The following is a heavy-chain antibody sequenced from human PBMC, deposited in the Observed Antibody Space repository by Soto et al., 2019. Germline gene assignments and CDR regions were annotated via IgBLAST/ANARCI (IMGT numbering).Heavy chain of an antibody. CDR1: GLTFNTFA. D-gene: IGHD6-13*01. Sequence: PGGSLRLSCAASGLTFNTFAMSWVRQAPGKGLDWVSTISETGSNTYYADSVKGRFTISRDNSKNTLYLQVNSLRAEDTAVYYCAKSRSSWYASYFDYWGQGTLVTVSS. CDR3: AKSRSSWYASYFDY. CDR2: ISETGSNT. V-gene: IGHV3-23*01. J-gene: IGHJ4*02.